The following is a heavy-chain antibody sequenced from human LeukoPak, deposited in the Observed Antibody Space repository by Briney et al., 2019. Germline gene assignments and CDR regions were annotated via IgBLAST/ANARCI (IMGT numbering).Heavy chain of an antibody. V-gene: IGHV4-31*03. Sequence: PSQTLSLTCTVSGGSISSGGYYWSWIRQHPGKGLEWIGYIYYSGSTYYNPSLKSRVTISVDTSKNQFSLKLSSVTAADTAVYYCAREEDDSSWYSSGWYRREFNGRFDYWGQGTLVTVSS. D-gene: IGHD6-19*01. CDR1: GGSISSGGYY. J-gene: IGHJ4*02. CDR2: IYYSGST. CDR3: AREEDDSSWYSSGWYRREFNGRFDY.